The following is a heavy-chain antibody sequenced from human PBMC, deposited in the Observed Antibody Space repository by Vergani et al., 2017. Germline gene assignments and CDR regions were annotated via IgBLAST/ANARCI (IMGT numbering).Heavy chain of an antibody. CDR1: GFTFDDYA. CDR2: ISWNSGSI. CDR3: AREPIVVVTAIPDYFDY. J-gene: IGHJ4*02. V-gene: IGHV3-9*01. Sequence: EVQLVESGGGLVQPGRSLRLSCAASGFTFDDYAMHWVRQAPGKGLEWVSGISWNSGSIGYADSVKGRFTISRDNAKNSLYLQMNSLRAEDTAVYYCAREPIVVVTAIPDYFDYWGQGTLVTVSS. D-gene: IGHD2-21*02.